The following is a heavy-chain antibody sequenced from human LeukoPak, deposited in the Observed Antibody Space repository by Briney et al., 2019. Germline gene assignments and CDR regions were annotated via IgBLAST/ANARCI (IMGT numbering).Heavy chain of an antibody. CDR1: GFSFSNYG. J-gene: IGHJ4*02. Sequence: GGSLRLSCAASGFSFSNYGMSWVRQAPGKGLEWVSGISGSGGSTYYADSVKGRFTISRDNSKNTLYLQVNSLRAEDTAVYYCAKDRWFGELLANYFDYWGQGTLVTVSS. V-gene: IGHV3-23*01. CDR2: ISGSGGST. CDR3: AKDRWFGELLANYFDY. D-gene: IGHD3-10*01.